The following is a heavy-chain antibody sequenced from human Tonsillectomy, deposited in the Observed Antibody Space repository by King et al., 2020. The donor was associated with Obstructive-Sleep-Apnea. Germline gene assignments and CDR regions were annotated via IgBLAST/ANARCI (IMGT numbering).Heavy chain of an antibody. J-gene: IGHJ2*01. D-gene: IGHD2-15*01. CDR3: ARGNGRAVVPGADHYWSFDV. CDR2: IHHSGNT. Sequence: VQLQESGPGLVRPSGTLSLTCDVSYGSIRTSIWWTWVRQLPGRGLEWIAEIHHSGNTNYNPSLVSRVTISVEKSKNNFSLKLTSLTAADTAVYFCARGNGRAVVPGADHYWSFDVWGRGTLVTVSS. V-gene: IGHV4-4*02. CDR1: YGSIRTSIW.